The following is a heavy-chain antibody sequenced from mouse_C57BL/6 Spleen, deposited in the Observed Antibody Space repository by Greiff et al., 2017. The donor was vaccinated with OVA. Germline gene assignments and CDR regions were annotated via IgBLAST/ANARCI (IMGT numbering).Heavy chain of an antibody. V-gene: IGHV3-6*01. CDR1: GYSITSGYY. D-gene: IGHD1-1*01. Sequence: EVQLVESGPGLVKPSQSLSLTCSVTGYSITSGYYWNWIRQFPGNKLEWMGYISYDGSNNYNPSLKNRISITRDTSKNQFFLKLNSVTTEDTATYYCARDRGYGSSYGYFDVWGTGTTVTVSS. CDR2: ISYDGSN. CDR3: ARDRGYGSSYGYFDV. J-gene: IGHJ1*03.